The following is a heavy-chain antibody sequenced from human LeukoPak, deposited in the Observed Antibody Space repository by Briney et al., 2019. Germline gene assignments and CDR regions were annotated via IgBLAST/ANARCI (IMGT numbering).Heavy chain of an antibody. J-gene: IGHJ5*02. Sequence: GGSLRLSCAASGFTFSSYAMHWVRQAPGKGLEWVAVISYDGSNKYYADSVKGRFTISRDNSKNTLYLQMNSLRAEDTAVYYCARDYYGSGSDPRRPSEKPQYNWFDPWGQGTLVTVSS. CDR2: ISYDGSNK. V-gene: IGHV3-30-3*01. D-gene: IGHD3-10*01. CDR1: GFTFSSYA. CDR3: ARDYYGSGSDPRRPSEKPQYNWFDP.